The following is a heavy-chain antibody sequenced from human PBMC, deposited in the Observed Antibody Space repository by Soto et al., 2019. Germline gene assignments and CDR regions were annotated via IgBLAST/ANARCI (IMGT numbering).Heavy chain of an antibody. CDR2: INHRGST. V-gene: IGHV4-34*01. J-gene: IGHJ4*02. Sequence: SGTLPLTCAVYGGSFIGYYWSWIRQPPGKVLEWIGEINHRGSTNYNPSLKSRVTISVDTSKNRFSLKLSSVTAADTAVYYCARAGEIGELLYYFDYWRQGNLVTVSS. CDR1: GGSFIGYY. CDR3: ARAGEIGELLYYFDY. D-gene: IGHD1-26*01.